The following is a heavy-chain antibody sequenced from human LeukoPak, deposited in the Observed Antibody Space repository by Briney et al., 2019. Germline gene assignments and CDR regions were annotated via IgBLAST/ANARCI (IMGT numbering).Heavy chain of an antibody. CDR3: ASAYDSSGSYAFDI. J-gene: IGHJ3*02. CDR1: GYTFTSYD. CDR2: MNPNSGNT. V-gene: IGHV1-8*01. D-gene: IGHD3-22*01. Sequence: ASVKVSCKASGYTFTSYDINWVRPATGQGLEWMGWMNPNSGNTGYAQKFQGRVTMTRNTSISTAYMELSSLRSEDTAVYYCASAYDSSGSYAFDIWGQGTMVTVSS.